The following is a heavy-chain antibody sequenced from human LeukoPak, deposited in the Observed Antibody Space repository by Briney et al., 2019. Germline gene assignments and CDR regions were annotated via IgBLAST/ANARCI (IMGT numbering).Heavy chain of an antibody. CDR2: IYYSGST. J-gene: IGHJ4*02. V-gene: IGHV4-59*01. D-gene: IGHD3-10*01. Sequence: SETLSLTCTVPGGSISSYYWSWIRQPPGKGLEWIGYIYYSGSTNYNPSLKSRVTISVDTSKNQFSLKLSSVTAADTAVYYCARSVHGSGMKWNYWGQGTLVTVSS. CDR1: GGSISSYY. CDR3: ARSVHGSGMKWNY.